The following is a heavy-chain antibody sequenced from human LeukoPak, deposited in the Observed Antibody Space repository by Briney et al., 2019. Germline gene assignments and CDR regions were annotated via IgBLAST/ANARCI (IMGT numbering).Heavy chain of an antibody. Sequence: GGSLRLSCAASGFTFSSYAMSWVRQAPGKGLEWVSAISGSGGSTYYADSVKGRFTISRDNSKNTLYLQMNSLRAEDTAVYYCAKGPNVYSGSDRYFDYWGQGTLVTVSS. V-gene: IGHV3-23*01. CDR3: AKGPNVYSGSDRYFDY. J-gene: IGHJ4*02. CDR1: GFTFSSYA. D-gene: IGHD1-26*01. CDR2: ISGSGGST.